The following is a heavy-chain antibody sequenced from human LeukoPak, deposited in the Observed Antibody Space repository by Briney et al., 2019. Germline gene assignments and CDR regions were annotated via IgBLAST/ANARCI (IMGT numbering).Heavy chain of an antibody. CDR3: GGGGTAMVTEFDY. CDR2: INHSGST. CDR1: GWSFSGYY. V-gene: IGHV4-34*01. D-gene: IGHD5-18*01. J-gene: IGHJ4*02. Sequence: PSETLTLTCAAYGWSFSGYYLNWIRQPPGKGLEWIWEINHSGSTNYNPSLKRRRTISVGTYTNQFSLQLSSGPAADTAAYYCGGGGTAMVTEFDYWGQGTLVTVSS.